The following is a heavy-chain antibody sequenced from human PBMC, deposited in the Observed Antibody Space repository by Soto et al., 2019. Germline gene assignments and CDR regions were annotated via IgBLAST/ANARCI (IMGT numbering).Heavy chain of an antibody. D-gene: IGHD5-12*01. CDR1: GDTIRSDY. V-gene: IGHV4-34*01. Sequence: SETLSLTCSVSGDTIRSDYWSWIRQPPGKGLEWIGEINHSGSTNYNPSLKSRVTISVDTSKNQFSLKLSSVTAADTAVYYCARGVYSGYDFSSPWFIFDIWGQGTMVTVSS. J-gene: IGHJ3*02. CDR2: INHSGST. CDR3: ARGVYSGYDFSSPWFIFDI.